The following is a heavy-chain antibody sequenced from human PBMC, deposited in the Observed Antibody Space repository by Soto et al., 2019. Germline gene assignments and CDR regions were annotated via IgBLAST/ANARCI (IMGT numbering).Heavy chain of an antibody. CDR2: IYPSGTI. CDR3: ATYTAYAKYSFDY. Sequence: SETLSLTCAVSGGSITSSGYSWSWIRQPPGKGLEWIGYIYPSGTIFYNPSLNSRVTISVDTSNNQFSLRLSSVTAADTAVYYCATYTAYAKYSFDYWGRGTLVTVSS. V-gene: IGHV4-30-2*01. CDR1: GGSITSSGYS. D-gene: IGHD5-12*01. J-gene: IGHJ4*02.